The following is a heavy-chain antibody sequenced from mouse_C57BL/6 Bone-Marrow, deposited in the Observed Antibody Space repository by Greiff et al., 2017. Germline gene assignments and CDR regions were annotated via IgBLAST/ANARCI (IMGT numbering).Heavy chain of an antibody. J-gene: IGHJ2*01. CDR3: TTVVRY. CDR1: GFNFKDDY. Sequence: VQLQQPGAELVRPGASVKLSCTASGFNFKDDYMHWVKQRPEQGLEWIGWIDPENGDTEYASKFQGKATITADTSSNTAYLQLSSLTSGDTAVYYCTTVVRYWGQGTTLTGSS. CDR2: IDPENGDT. V-gene: IGHV14-4*01. D-gene: IGHD1-1*01.